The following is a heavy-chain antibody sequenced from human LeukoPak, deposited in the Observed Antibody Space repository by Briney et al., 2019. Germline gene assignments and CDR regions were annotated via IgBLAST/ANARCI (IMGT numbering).Heavy chain of an antibody. D-gene: IGHD3-10*01. V-gene: IGHV3-33*06. CDR1: GFTFSSYG. Sequence: GGSLRLSCAASGFTFSSYGMHWVRQAPGKGLEWVAVIWYDGSNKYYADSVKGRFTISRDNSKNTLYLQMNSLRAEDTAVYYCAKDRVLLWFGELYYFDYWGQGTLVTVSS. J-gene: IGHJ4*02. CDR2: IWYDGSNK. CDR3: AKDRVLLWFGELYYFDY.